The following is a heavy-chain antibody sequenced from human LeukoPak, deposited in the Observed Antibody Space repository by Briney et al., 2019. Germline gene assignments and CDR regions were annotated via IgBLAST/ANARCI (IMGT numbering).Heavy chain of an antibody. Sequence: ASVKVSCKASGYTFTGYYMHWVRQAPGQGLEWMGWINPNSGGTNYAQKFQGRVTMTRDTSISTAYMELSRLRSGDTAVYYCARESAATSEGFSDYWGQGTLVTVSS. CDR3: ARESAATSEGFSDY. CDR1: GYTFTGYY. V-gene: IGHV1-2*02. D-gene: IGHD2-15*01. CDR2: INPNSGGT. J-gene: IGHJ4*02.